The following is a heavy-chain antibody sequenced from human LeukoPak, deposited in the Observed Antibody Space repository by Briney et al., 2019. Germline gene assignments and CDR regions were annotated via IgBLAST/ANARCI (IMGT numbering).Heavy chain of an antibody. J-gene: IGHJ4*02. Sequence: SETLPLTCIVSGGSIGSYYWSWIRQPPGKGLEWIGHIYYSGSTDYNPSLRSRVTISVDTSKNQFSLRLSSVTAADTAVYYCARDRSDGSGYYGYYFDYRGQGTLVSVSS. CDR2: IYYSGST. V-gene: IGHV4-59*01. D-gene: IGHD3-22*01. CDR1: GGSIGSYY. CDR3: ARDRSDGSGYYGYYFDY.